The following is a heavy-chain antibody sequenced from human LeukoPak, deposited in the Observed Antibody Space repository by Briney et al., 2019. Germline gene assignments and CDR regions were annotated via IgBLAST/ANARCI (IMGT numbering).Heavy chain of an antibody. V-gene: IGHV4-61*02. Sequence: PSQTLSLTCTVSGGSISSGSYYWSWIRQPAGKGLEWIGRIYTSGSTNYNPSLKSRVTISVDTSKNQFSLKLSSVTAADTAVYYCARDPNWNHYWYFDLWGRGTLVTVSS. CDR3: ARDPNWNHYWYFDL. J-gene: IGHJ2*01. CDR1: GGSISSGSYY. CDR2: IYTSGST. D-gene: IGHD1-1*01.